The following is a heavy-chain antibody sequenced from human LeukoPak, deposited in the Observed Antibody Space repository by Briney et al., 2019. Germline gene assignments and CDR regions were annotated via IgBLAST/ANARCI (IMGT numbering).Heavy chain of an antibody. J-gene: IGHJ4*02. Sequence: GGSLRLSCAASGVTFSSYAMSWVRQAPGKGLECVSAISGSGGSTYYADSVKGRFTISRDNSKNTLYLQMNSLRAEDTAVYYCAKGTLDIVVVPAAPKVYYFDYWGQGTLVTVPS. D-gene: IGHD2-2*01. CDR3: AKGTLDIVVVPAAPKVYYFDY. CDR2: ISGSGGST. V-gene: IGHV3-23*01. CDR1: GVTFSSYA.